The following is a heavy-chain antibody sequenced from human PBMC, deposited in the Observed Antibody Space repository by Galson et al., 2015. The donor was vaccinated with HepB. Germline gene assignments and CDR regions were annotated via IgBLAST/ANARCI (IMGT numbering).Heavy chain of an antibody. CDR3: AARYYDVLTGYSYYFET. J-gene: IGHJ4*02. Sequence: SVKVSCKASGSTFSSYAIHWVRQAPGQNFEWMGRVNGGNGYTVYSQKYQGRLSITRDTSATTAYMQLSSLRSEDTAVYYCAARYYDVLTGYSYYFETWGQGTLVTVSS. CDR1: GSTFSSYA. V-gene: IGHV1-3*01. CDR2: VNGGNGYT. D-gene: IGHD3-9*01.